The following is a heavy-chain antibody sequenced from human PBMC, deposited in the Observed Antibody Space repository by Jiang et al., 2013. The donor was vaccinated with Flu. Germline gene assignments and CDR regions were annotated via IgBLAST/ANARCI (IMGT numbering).Heavy chain of an antibody. CDR3: ARIIALGRSLWFDP. J-gene: IGHJ5*02. CDR1: GFSLSTSGMR. Sequence: KPTQTLTLACTFSGFSLSTSGMRVSWIRQPPGKALEWLARIDWDDEKFYSTSLRTRLTISKDTSKNQVVLTMTNMDPVDTATYYCARIIALGRSLWFDPWGQGILVTVSS. V-gene: IGHV2-70*04. CDR2: IDWDDEK. D-gene: IGHD2-15*01.